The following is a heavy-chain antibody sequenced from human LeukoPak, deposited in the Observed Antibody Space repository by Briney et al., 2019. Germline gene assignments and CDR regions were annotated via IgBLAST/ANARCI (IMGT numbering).Heavy chain of an antibody. J-gene: IGHJ5*02. CDR1: GGSISSYY. V-gene: IGHV4-59*01. CDR3: ARHSQSGSSPYNWFDP. CDR2: IYYSGST. Sequence: SETLSLTCTVSGGSISSYYWSWIRQPPGKGLEWIGYIYYSGSTNYNPSLKSRVTISVDTSKNQFSLKLSSVTAADTAVYYCARHSQSGSSPYNWFDPWGQGTLVTVSS. D-gene: IGHD3-10*01.